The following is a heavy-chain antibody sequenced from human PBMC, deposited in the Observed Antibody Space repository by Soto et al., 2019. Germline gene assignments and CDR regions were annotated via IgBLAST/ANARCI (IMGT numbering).Heavy chain of an antibody. Sequence: GGSLRLSFAASGFTFSSYSMNWVRQAPGKGLEWVSSISSSSYIYYADSVKGRFTISRDNAKNSLYLQMNSLRAEDTAVYYCVREGPAAPLKYFDYWGKGNLVTVSS. D-gene: IGHD2-2*01. J-gene: IGHJ4*02. V-gene: IGHV3-21*01. CDR2: ISSSSYI. CDR1: GFTFSSYS. CDR3: VREGPAAPLKYFDY.